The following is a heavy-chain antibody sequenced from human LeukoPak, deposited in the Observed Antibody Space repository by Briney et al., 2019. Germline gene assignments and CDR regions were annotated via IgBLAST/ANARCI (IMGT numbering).Heavy chain of an antibody. J-gene: IGHJ5*02. D-gene: IGHD4-23*01. CDR3: ARDAGYSGEGWFDP. CDR2: ISSSSSYI. Sequence: GGSLRLSCAASGFIFSSYSMNWVRQAPGKGLEWVSSISSSSSYIYYADSVKGRFTISRDNAKSSLYLQMNSLRAEDTAVYHCARDAGYSGEGWFDPWGQGTLVTVSS. CDR1: GFIFSSYS. V-gene: IGHV3-21*01.